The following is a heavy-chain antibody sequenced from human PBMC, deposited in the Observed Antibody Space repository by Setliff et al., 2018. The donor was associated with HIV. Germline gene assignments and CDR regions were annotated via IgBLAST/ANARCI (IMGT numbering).Heavy chain of an antibody. D-gene: IGHD6-19*01. Sequence: ASVKVSCKASGYTFTNYGISWVRQAPGQGLEWMGWISSYNGNTNYAQEVQGRVTMTTDSSTNTAYMELRGLRSDDTAVYYCAREEGHQWLARSGFDPWGQGTLVTVSS. J-gene: IGHJ5*02. CDR2: ISSYNGNT. V-gene: IGHV1-18*01. CDR3: AREEGHQWLARSGFDP. CDR1: GYTFTNYG.